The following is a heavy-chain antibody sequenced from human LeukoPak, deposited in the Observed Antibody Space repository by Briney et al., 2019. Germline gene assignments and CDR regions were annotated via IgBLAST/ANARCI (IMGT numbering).Heavy chain of an antibody. J-gene: IGHJ4*02. D-gene: IGHD5-18*01. CDR2: ISTSSSTI. Sequence: GGSLRLSCAATGFTFSSYSMNWVRQAPGKGLEWVSNISTSSSTIYYADSVKGPFTISRDNAKNSLYLQMNSLRAEDTAVYYCARDAATAMFPPGLGYWGQGTLVTVSS. CDR3: ARDAATAMFPPGLGY. V-gene: IGHV3-48*01. CDR1: GFTFSSYS.